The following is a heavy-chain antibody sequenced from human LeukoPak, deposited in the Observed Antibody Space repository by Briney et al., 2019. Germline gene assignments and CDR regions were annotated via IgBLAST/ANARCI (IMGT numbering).Heavy chain of an antibody. V-gene: IGHV4/OR15-8*01. CDR1: GGSMSDSIT. CDR2: IHDDGRT. Sequence: SETLSLTCSVSGGSMSDSITWGWVRQPPGKGLEWLANIHDDGRTAPNPSLRSRLTISQDRSKSQFSLKVSSVTAADTAFYYCAKVLTAAGLDLWGQGILVTVSS. D-gene: IGHD6-25*01. J-gene: IGHJ5*02. CDR3: AKVLTAAGLDL.